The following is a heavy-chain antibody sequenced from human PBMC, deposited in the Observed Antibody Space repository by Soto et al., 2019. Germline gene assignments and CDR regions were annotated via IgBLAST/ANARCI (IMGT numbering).Heavy chain of an antibody. CDR2: ISDGGST. CDR3: AREQYNWKI. J-gene: IGHJ4*02. Sequence: SETLSLTCNVSGGSIYTYYWNWIRQSPGKGLEWIGYISDGGSTNYNPSLKSRVTISVDTSKKQVSLRLTSVTAADTAVYFCAREQYNWKIWGQGTLVTVSS. D-gene: IGHD1-20*01. V-gene: IGHV4-59*01. CDR1: GGSIYTYY.